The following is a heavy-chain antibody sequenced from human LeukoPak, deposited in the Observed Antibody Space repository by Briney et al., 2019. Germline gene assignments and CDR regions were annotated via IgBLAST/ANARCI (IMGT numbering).Heavy chain of an antibody. CDR3: ASQPLEWLSTYYYYYMDV. V-gene: IGHV1-69*01. CDR2: IIPIFGTA. J-gene: IGHJ6*03. D-gene: IGHD3-3*01. CDR1: GGTFSSYA. Sequence: SVKVSCKASGGTFSSYAISWVRQAPGQGLEWMGGIIPIFGTANYAQKFQGRVTITADESTSTAYMELSSLRSEDTAVYYCASQPLEWLSTYYYYYMDVWGKGTTVTVSS.